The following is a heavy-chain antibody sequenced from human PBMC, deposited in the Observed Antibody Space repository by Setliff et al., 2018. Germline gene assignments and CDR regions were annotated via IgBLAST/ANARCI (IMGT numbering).Heavy chain of an antibody. Sequence: PSETLSLTCAVSGYSISSGYYWGWLRQPPGKGLEWIGSIYHSGGTNYNPSLKSRVTISVDTSTNQFSLKLRSVTAADTAVYYCARLSWDGLRYHGLDVWGQGTTVTAP. D-gene: IGHD3-10*01. CDR2: IYHSGGT. CDR3: ARLSWDGLRYHGLDV. J-gene: IGHJ6*02. CDR1: GYSISSGYY. V-gene: IGHV4-38-2*01.